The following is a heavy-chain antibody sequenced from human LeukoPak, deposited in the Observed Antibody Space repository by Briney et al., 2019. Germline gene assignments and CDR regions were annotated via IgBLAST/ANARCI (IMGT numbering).Heavy chain of an antibody. V-gene: IGHV3-33*01. Sequence: GRPLSLSCAASGFTFSTYGMHWVRQAPGKGLDWVAVIWYDGTNKYSADSVRGRFTLSRDNAKNSLYLHMYSLRAGDTALYYCARARGYSGYDYYYWGQGTLVTVSS. J-gene: IGHJ4*02. CDR2: IWYDGTNK. D-gene: IGHD5-12*01. CDR1: GFTFSTYG. CDR3: ARARGYSGYDYYY.